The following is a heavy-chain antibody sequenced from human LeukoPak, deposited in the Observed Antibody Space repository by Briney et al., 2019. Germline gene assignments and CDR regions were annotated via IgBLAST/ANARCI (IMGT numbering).Heavy chain of an antibody. CDR3: TTAHNWNDFDY. CDR2: IKSKTDGGTT. CDR1: GFTFSSYW. V-gene: IGHV3-15*01. Sequence: GGSLRLSCAASGFTFSSYWMSWVRQAPGKGLEWVGRIKSKTDGGTTDYAAPVKGRFTISRDDSKNTLYLQMNSLKTEDTAVYYCTTAHNWNDFDYWGQGTLVTVSS. J-gene: IGHJ4*02. D-gene: IGHD1-20*01.